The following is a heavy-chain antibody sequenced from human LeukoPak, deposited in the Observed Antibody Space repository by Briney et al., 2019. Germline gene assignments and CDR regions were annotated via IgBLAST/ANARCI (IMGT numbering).Heavy chain of an antibody. CDR1: GYTFTSYH. J-gene: IGHJ4*02. CDR3: ARARGLRWYLDY. CDR2: INPSGGST. V-gene: IGHV1-46*01. D-gene: IGHD4-23*01. Sequence: GASVKVSCKASGYTFTSYHMHWVRQAPGQGLEWMGIINPSGGSTSYAQKFQGRVTMTRDMSTSTVYMELSSLRSEDTAVYYCARARGLRWYLDYWGQGTLVTVSS.